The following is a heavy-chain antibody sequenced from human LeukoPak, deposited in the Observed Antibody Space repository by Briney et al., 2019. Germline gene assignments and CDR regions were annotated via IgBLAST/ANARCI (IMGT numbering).Heavy chain of an antibody. CDR1: GFTFSSYA. D-gene: IGHD3-22*01. Sequence: GASLRLSCAASGFTFSSYAMSWVRQAPGKGLEWVPAISGSGGSTYYADSVKGRFTISRDNSKNTLYLQMNSLRAEDTAVYYCAKDHYYDSSGYYYFDYWGQGTLVTVSS. V-gene: IGHV3-23*01. CDR2: ISGSGGST. CDR3: AKDHYYDSSGYYYFDY. J-gene: IGHJ4*02.